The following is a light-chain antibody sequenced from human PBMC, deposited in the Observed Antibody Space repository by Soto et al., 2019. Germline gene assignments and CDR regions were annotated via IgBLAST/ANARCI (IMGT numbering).Light chain of an antibody. V-gene: IGKV3-11*01. CDR1: QSVSNY. J-gene: IGKJ1*01. CDR2: DAS. CDR3: QQRSNWPRT. Sequence: EIVMTQSPATLSVSPGERATLSCWASQSVSNYFVWYQQKPGQAPRLLIYDASNRATGIPARFSGSGSVTDFTLTISSLEPEDFAVYYCQQRSNWPRTFGQGTKVDIK.